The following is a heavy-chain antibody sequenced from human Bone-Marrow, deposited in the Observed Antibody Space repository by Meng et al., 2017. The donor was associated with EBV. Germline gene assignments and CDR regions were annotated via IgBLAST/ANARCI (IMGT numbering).Heavy chain of an antibody. V-gene: IGHV4-39*01. CDR3: ARPFPSWRAPRLDPFGA. Sequence: QLQVQDACPVLVPHSDTLSLTCTVPCDSSSSLYDWGWIRQPPGRVLAWIGSVHYTGSTYYSPSLKSRVTVSVDTSKNQFSLRLTSVTAADTAVYYCARPFPSWRAPRLDPFGAWGQGTLVTVSS. CDR2: VHYTGST. D-gene: IGHD6-19*01. J-gene: IGHJ5*02. CDR1: CDSSSSLYD.